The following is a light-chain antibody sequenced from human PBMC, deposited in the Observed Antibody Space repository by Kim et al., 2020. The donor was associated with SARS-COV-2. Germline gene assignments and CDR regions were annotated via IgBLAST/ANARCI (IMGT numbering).Light chain of an antibody. Sequence: SPGERATLSYRASQSISSSYLAWYQQKPGQAPRLLIYGASSGATGIPDRFSGSGSGTDFTLTISRLEPEDFAVYYCQQYGSSPRTFGQGTKVDIK. V-gene: IGKV3-20*01. J-gene: IGKJ1*01. CDR3: QQYGSSPRT. CDR2: GAS. CDR1: QSISSSY.